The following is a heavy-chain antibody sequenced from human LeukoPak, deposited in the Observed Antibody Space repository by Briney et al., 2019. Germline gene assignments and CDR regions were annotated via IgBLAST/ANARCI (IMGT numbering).Heavy chain of an antibody. CDR1: GGSFNSYY. CDR2: VSDTGST. CDR3: ARTTTTFDD. Sequence: PSETLSLTCTVSGGSFNSYYWSWIRQPPGKGLEWIGYVSDTGSTNYNPSLKSRVTISVDTSKNQFYLKLTSVTAADTAVYYCARTTTTFDDWGHGTLVTVSS. D-gene: IGHD4-11*01. J-gene: IGHJ4*01. V-gene: IGHV4-59*01.